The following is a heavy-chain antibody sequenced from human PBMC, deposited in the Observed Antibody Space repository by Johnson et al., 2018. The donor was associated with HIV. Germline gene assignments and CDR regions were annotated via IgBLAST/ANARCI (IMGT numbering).Heavy chain of an antibody. CDR3: VAQWQVLGTFDI. CDR2: ISCDGSNK. D-gene: IGHD6-19*01. V-gene: IGHV3-30-3*01. CDR1: GFTFSDYY. Sequence: QVQLVESGGGLVKPGGSLRLSCAASGFTFSDYYMSWIRQAPGKGLEWVALISCDGSNKYYADSVKGRFTISRDNSKNTLYLQMNSLRAEDTAVYYCVAQWQVLGTFDIWGQGTMVTVSS. J-gene: IGHJ3*02.